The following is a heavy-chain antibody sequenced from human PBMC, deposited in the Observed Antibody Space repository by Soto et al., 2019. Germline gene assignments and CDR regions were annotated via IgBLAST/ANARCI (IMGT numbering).Heavy chain of an antibody. CDR1: GFTFSSYS. CDR3: ARATYSSGGIFDY. V-gene: IGHV3-21*01. CDR2: ISSSSSYI. Sequence: GGSLRLSCAASGFTFSSYSMNWVRQAPGKGLEWVSSISSSSSYIYYADSVKGRFTISRDNAKNSLYLQMNSLRAEDTAVYYCARATYSSGGIFDYWGQGTLVTVSS. D-gene: IGHD6-19*01. J-gene: IGHJ4*02.